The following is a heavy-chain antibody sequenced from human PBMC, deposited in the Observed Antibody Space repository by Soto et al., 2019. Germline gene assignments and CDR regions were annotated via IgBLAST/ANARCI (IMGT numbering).Heavy chain of an antibody. V-gene: IGHV3-7*05. D-gene: IGHD3-3*01. CDR2: IKEDGRKK. CDR1: GFTFSAYW. J-gene: IGHJ4*02. CDR3: VRAWSSEGDH. Sequence: EVLLVESGGGLVQPGGSLRLSCAASGFTFSAYWMTWVRQAPGKGLEWVANIKEDGRKKNYVDSVKGRFTISRDNAKNSVFLQMNSLRVEDTAVYYCVRAWSSEGDHWGQGTLVTVSS.